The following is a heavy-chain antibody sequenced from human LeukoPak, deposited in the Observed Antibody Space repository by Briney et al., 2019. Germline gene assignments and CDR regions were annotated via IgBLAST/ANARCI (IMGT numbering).Heavy chain of an antibody. J-gene: IGHJ5*02. V-gene: IGHV4-61*01. CDR3: ARAPYDILTGYNYYNWFDP. D-gene: IGHD3-9*01. CDR2: IYYSGSGST. Sequence: SETLSLTCTVSGGSVSSGSYYWSWIRQPPGKGLEWIGYIYYSGSGSTNYNPSLKSRATISVDTSKNQFSLKLSSVTAADTAVYYCARAPYDILTGYNYYNWFDPWGQGTLVTVSS. CDR1: GGSVSSGSYY.